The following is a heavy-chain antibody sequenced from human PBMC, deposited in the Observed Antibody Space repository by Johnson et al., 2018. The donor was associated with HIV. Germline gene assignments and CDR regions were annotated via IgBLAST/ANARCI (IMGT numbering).Heavy chain of an antibody. CDR3: AKGKGIAAVGNIGDAFDI. CDR2: ISWNSGIR. J-gene: IGHJ3*02. D-gene: IGHD6-13*01. Sequence: VQLVESGGGVVQPGRSLRLSCAASGFTFDDYAMHWVRQAPGKGLEWVSGISWNSGIRGYADSLKGRFTISRDNAKKSLYMEMNSLRAEDTALYYCAKGKGIAAVGNIGDAFDIWGQG. V-gene: IGHV3-9*01. CDR1: GFTFDDYA.